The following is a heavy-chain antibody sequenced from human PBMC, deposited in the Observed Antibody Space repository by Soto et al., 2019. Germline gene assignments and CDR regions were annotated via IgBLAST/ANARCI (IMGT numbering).Heavy chain of an antibody. J-gene: IGHJ4*02. CDR1: GGSISSSNW. CDR2: IYHSGTI. D-gene: IGHD6-13*01. CDR3: ARRRFHAEKQRLVGYLDF. Sequence: SETLSLTCAVSGGSISSSNWWSWVRQPPGQGPEWIGEIYHSGTINYSPSLKSRVTVSLDKSKNQISLKLTAVTAADTAIYYCARRRFHAEKQRLVGYLDFWGQGTLVTVYS. V-gene: IGHV4-4*02.